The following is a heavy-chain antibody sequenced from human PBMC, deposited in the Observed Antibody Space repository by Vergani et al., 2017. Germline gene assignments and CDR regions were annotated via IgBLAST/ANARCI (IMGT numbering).Heavy chain of an antibody. V-gene: IGHV3-30*18. J-gene: IGHJ6*02. CDR3: AKGNGVRGVNVQYYYYGMDV. CDR1: GFTFSSYG. D-gene: IGHD3-10*01. Sequence: QVQLVESGGGVVQPGRSLRLSCAASGFTFSSYGMHWVRPAPGKGLEWVAVISYDGSNKYYADSVKGRFTISRDNSKNTLYLQMNSLRAEDTAVYYCAKGNGVRGVNVQYYYYGMDVWGQGTTVTVSS. CDR2: ISYDGSNK.